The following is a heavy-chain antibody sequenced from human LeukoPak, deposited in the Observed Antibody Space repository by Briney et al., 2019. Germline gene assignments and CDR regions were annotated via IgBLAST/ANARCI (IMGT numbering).Heavy chain of an antibody. J-gene: IGHJ4*02. V-gene: IGHV3-13*03. Sequence: GGSLRLSCAACGFTFSSYDMHWVRHAPGKGLEWVSAISTAGDTYYPGSVKGQVTIYRDNAKNSMYLQMKRLRAEDTAMYYCARRATTERGHSYGLDFWGQGTLVTVSS. D-gene: IGHD5-18*01. CDR3: ARRATTERGHSYGLDF. CDR1: GFTFSSYD. CDR2: ISTAGDT.